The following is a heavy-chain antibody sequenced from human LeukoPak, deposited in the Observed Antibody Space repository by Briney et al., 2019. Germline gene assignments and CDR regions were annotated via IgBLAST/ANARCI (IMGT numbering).Heavy chain of an antibody. Sequence: SGRSLRLSCAASGFTFSSYGMHWVRQAPGKGLEWVAVISYDGSNKYYADSVKGRFIISRDNSKNTLYLQMNSLRAEDTAVYYCAKAKYSSGWDYYYYGMDVWGQGTTVTVSS. D-gene: IGHD6-19*01. J-gene: IGHJ6*02. V-gene: IGHV3-30*18. CDR2: ISYDGSNK. CDR3: AKAKYSSGWDYYYYGMDV. CDR1: GFTFSSYG.